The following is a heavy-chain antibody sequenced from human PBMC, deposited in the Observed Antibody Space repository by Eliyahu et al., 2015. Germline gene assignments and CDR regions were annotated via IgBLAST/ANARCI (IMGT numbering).Heavy chain of an antibody. J-gene: IGHJ4*02. D-gene: IGHD3-10*01. CDR1: XFTFSSYG. V-gene: IGHV3-30*18. Sequence: QVQLVESGGGVVQTGRSXRLXXXXSXFTFSSYGMHXVRQAPGKGLEGVAVISYDGNNIYYVDSVKGRFTISRDNSKNTLYLQMNSLRPEDTAIYYCAKTSGDYYIDYWGQGTLVTVSS. CDR3: AKTSGDYYIDY. CDR2: ISYDGNNI.